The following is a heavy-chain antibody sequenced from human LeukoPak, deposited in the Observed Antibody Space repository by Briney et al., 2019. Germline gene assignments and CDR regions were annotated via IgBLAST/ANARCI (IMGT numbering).Heavy chain of an antibody. Sequence: SETLSLTCTVSGGSISSYYWSWIRQPAGKGLEWIGRIYTSGSTNYNPALKSRVTMSVDTSKNQFSLRLSSVTAADTAVYYCARETHPLRFSESDWGQGTLVTVSS. V-gene: IGHV4-4*07. CDR3: ARETHPLRFSESD. J-gene: IGHJ4*02. CDR1: GGSISSYY. D-gene: IGHD3-3*01. CDR2: IYTSGST.